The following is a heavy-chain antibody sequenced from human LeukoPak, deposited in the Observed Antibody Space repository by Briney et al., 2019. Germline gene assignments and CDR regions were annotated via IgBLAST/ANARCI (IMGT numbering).Heavy chain of an antibody. V-gene: IGHV4-34*01. Sequence: SETLSLIFSVYGGSFSGYYWSWIRQTPGEGLEWIGEFNHSGSANYNPSLKSLVTISVDTSKNQFSLKLSTVTAADTAVYYCARHRVISSIVGPIHYYYCYYMDVWGKGTTVTISS. CDR3: ARHRVISSIVGPIHYYYCYYMDV. CDR2: FNHSGSA. CDR1: GGSFSGYY. D-gene: IGHD1-26*01. J-gene: IGHJ6*03.